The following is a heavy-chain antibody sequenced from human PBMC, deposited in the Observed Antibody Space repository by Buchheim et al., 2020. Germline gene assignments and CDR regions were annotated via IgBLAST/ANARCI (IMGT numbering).Heavy chain of an antibody. V-gene: IGHV3-48*03. J-gene: IGHJ4*02. CDR3: ARDRGFVIDY. CDR1: GFMFSSYE. Sequence: EVQLVESGGGLVQPGGSLRLSCAASGFMFSSYEMNWVRQAPVKGLEWVSYISSSGDTIHYEYSVKCRFTISRANAKNSLDLQMNSLRVDDTAVYYCARDRGFVIDYWGQGAL. D-gene: IGHD3-10*01. CDR2: ISSSGDTI.